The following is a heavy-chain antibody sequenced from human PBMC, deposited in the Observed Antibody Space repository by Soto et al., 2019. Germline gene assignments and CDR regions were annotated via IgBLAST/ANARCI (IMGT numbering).Heavy chain of an antibody. Sequence: SETLSLTCTVSGGSISSGGYYWSWIRQHPGKGLEWIGYIYYSGSTYYNPSLKSRVTISVDTSKNQFSLKLSSVTAADTAVYYCARETIGYCSGGSCGPFDYWGQGTLVTVS. CDR1: GGSISSGGYY. V-gene: IGHV4-31*03. D-gene: IGHD2-15*01. CDR3: ARETIGYCSGGSCGPFDY. CDR2: IYYSGST. J-gene: IGHJ4*02.